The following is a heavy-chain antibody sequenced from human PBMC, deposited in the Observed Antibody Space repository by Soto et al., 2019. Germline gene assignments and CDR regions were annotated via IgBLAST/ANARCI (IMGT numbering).Heavy chain of an antibody. Sequence: QVQLVQSAPELTKPGASVKVSCRVSGYISGHYGISWVRLRPGQGLEWMGWSSAHRGHTNYAHKFRGRVTMTTDPSPAPVSMELTDRLSDDTAIYFCASDGDQWAHRVCDTWGQGTLVTVSS. CDR2: SSAHRGHT. V-gene: IGHV1-18*01. CDR1: GYISGHYG. J-gene: IGHJ5*02. D-gene: IGHD1-26*01. CDR3: ASDGDQWAHRVCDT.